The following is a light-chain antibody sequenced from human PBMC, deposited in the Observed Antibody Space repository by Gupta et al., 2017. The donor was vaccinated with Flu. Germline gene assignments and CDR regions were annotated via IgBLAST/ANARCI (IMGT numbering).Light chain of an antibody. Sequence: RGHSDFVVTWHLQHPGKAPRFLMKLEDSGTYTRGSGVPDRFSGSISGADHDLTIANVQSEDEADYYWETWGSNTRVFGGGTTLTVL. V-gene: IGLV4-60*03. CDR3: ETWGSNTRV. J-gene: IGLJ2*01. CDR2: LEDSGTY. CDR1: RGHSDFV.